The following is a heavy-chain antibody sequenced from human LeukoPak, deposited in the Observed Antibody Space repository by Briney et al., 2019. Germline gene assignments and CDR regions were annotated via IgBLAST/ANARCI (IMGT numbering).Heavy chain of an antibody. CDR1: GFIFSSCW. Sequence: GGSLRLSCAASGFIFSSCWVSWVRQAPGKGLEWVASIEEDGSEKKHADSVKGRFTISRDNAENSLYLQMNSLRAEDTAVYYCATLKAAVTIFDNWGQGTLVTVSS. V-gene: IGHV3-7*01. CDR2: IEEDGSEK. D-gene: IGHD4-17*01. J-gene: IGHJ4*02. CDR3: ATLKAAVTIFDN.